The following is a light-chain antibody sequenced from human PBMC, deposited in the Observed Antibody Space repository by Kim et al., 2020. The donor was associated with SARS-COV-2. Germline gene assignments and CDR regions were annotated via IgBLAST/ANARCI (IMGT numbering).Light chain of an antibody. CDR3: QQVDSFTYT. CDR1: QGVAGW. J-gene: IGKJ2*01. CDR2: SAS. V-gene: IGKV1-12*01. Sequence: SASVGDRVTITCRAGQGVAGWLSWYQQKPGKAPTLLIYSASSLRSGVPSRFSGSGSGTDFTLTISSLQPEDFATYYCQQVDSFTYTFGQGTKLEI.